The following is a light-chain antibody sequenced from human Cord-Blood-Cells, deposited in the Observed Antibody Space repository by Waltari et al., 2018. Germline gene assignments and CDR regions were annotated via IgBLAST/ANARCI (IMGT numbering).Light chain of an antibody. CDR2: EGS. CDR3: CSYAGSSTYV. CDR1: SSDVGRYNL. V-gene: IGLV2-23*01. J-gene: IGLJ1*01. Sequence: QSALTQPASVSGSPGQSITISCTGTSSDVGRYNLVPWYHQHPSKAPKLKIYEGSKRPAVVSNGVSGSKSGNTASLTSSGLQAEFEAAYNCCSYAGSSTYVFGTWTKVTVL.